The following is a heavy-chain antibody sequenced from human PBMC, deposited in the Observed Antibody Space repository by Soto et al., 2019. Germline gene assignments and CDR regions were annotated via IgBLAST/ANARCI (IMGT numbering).Heavy chain of an antibody. J-gene: IGHJ4*02. CDR2: INHSGST. D-gene: IGHD1-26*01. CDR3: ARSYRSGSYSIDY. Sequence: PSETLSLTXAVYGGSFSGYYWSWIRQPPGKGLEWIGEINHSGSTNYNPSLKSRVTISVDTSKNQFSLKLSSVTAADTAVYYCARSYRSGSYSIDYWGQGTLVTVSS. V-gene: IGHV4-34*01. CDR1: GGSFSGYY.